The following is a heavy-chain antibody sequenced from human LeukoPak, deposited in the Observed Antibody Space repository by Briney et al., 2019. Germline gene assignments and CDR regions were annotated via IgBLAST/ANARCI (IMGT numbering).Heavy chain of an antibody. J-gene: IGHJ4*02. CDR1: GLTFSSYA. CDR2: ISVSGGST. V-gene: IGHV3-23*01. D-gene: IGHD3-22*01. CDR3: AKANYYDTSGYYPFDY. Sequence: GGSLRLSCAVSGLTFSSYAMSWVRQAPGEGLEWASAISVSGGSTYYADSLEDRFTISRDNSKNTLYLQMNSLRAEDAAVYYCAKANYYDTSGYYPFDYWGQVTLVTVAS.